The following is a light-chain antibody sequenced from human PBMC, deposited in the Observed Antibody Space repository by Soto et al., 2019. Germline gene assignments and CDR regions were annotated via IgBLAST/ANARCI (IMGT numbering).Light chain of an antibody. Sequence: DIQMTQSPSSLSASVGDRVTITCQASQDINNYLNWYQQKPGKAPKLLIYDASNLQTGVPSRFSGSGSGTSFVLIISSLQPEDIETYYCQQYDDDLRTFGGGTKVEL. J-gene: IGKJ4*01. CDR1: QDINNY. CDR3: QQYDDDLRT. CDR2: DAS. V-gene: IGKV1-33*01.